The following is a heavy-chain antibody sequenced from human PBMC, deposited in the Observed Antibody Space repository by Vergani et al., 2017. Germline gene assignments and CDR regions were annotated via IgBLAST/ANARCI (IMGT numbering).Heavy chain of an antibody. CDR1: GFTFSVYY. CDR3: ARGRQMATVRSAFGD. Sequence: QVQLVESGGGLVKPGGSLRLSCAASGFTFSVYYMSWIRQAPGKGLEWVSYISSISSYTNYADSVKGLFPISRDNAKNSLYLQMNSLRAEYTAVYYCARGRQMATVRSAFGDWGQGTLVTVSA. CDR2: ISSISSYT. V-gene: IGHV3-11*06. D-gene: IGHD5-24*01. J-gene: IGHJ4*02.